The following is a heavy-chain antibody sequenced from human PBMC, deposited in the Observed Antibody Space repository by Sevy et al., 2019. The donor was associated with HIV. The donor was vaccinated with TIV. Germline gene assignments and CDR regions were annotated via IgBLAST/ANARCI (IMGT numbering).Heavy chain of an antibody. V-gene: IGHV3-11*01. D-gene: IGHD6-13*01. J-gene: IGHJ4*02. CDR2: ISSSGSTI. CDR1: GFTFSDYY. Sequence: GGYLRLSCAASGFTFSDYYMSWIRQAPGKGLEWVSYISSSGSTIYYADSVKGRFTISRDNAKNSLYLQMNSLRAEDMAVYYCASGGSSWSFDYWGQGTLVTVSS. CDR3: ASGGSSWSFDY.